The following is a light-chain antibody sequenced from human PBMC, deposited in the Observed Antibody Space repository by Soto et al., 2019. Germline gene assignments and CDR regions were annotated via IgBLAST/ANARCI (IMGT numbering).Light chain of an antibody. J-gene: IGKJ5*01. CDR2: DAS. CDR1: QSVSRF. CDR3: QQRSDWPIT. V-gene: IGKV3-11*01. Sequence: EVVLTQSPATLSLSPGERATLSCRASQSVSRFLAWYQQKPGQAPRLLIFDASNRATGIPAKFSASRSGTDFTLTISSLESEDSAVYYCQQRSDWPITFGQGTRLDIK.